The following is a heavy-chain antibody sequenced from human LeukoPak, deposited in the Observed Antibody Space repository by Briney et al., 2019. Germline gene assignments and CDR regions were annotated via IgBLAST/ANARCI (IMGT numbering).Heavy chain of an antibody. Sequence: GGSLRLSCAASGFTFSSYAMSWVRQAPGKGLEWVSTIVDTGDSTFYADSVRGRFTISRDSSENTLYLQMNSLRAEDTAVYYCARVRSLLFDYWGQGTLVTVSS. CDR2: IVDTGDST. J-gene: IGHJ4*02. V-gene: IGHV3-23*01. CDR1: GFTFSSYA. CDR3: ARVRSLLFDY. D-gene: IGHD2-15*01.